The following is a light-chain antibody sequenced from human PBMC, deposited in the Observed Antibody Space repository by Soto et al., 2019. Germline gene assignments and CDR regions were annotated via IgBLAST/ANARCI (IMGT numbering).Light chain of an antibody. CDR1: QSISSW. Sequence: DIQMTQSPSTLSASVGDRVTITCRASQSISSWLAWYQQKPGKAPKLLIYKASSLDSGVPSRFSGSGSGTEFTLTISSLQPDDFATYYCQHYNNYPITFGQGTRLEIK. CDR2: KAS. V-gene: IGKV1-5*03. CDR3: QHYNNYPIT. J-gene: IGKJ5*01.